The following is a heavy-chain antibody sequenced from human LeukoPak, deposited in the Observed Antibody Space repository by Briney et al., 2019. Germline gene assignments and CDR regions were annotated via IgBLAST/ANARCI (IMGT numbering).Heavy chain of an antibody. Sequence: SETLSLTCNVSGGSISGYHWSWIRQPPGKGLEWLGYIYYSGSSNYNPSLKSRVTISVDTSKNQFSLKLSSVTAADTAVYYCARGKAAAANWFDPWGQGTLVTVSS. CDR1: GGSISGYH. V-gene: IGHV4-59*12. J-gene: IGHJ5*02. CDR2: IYYSGSS. D-gene: IGHD6-13*01. CDR3: ARGKAAAANWFDP.